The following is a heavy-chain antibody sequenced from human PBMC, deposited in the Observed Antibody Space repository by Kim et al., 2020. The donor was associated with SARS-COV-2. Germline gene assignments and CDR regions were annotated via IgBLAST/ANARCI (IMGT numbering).Heavy chain of an antibody. CDR2: INTDGIRT. D-gene: IGHD3-22*01. V-gene: IGHV3-74*01. CDR1: GFTFSSYW. Sequence: GGSLRLSCAASGFTFSSYWMNWVRQVPGKGLVWVSRINTDGIRTIYADSVKGRFTISRDNAKNTLYLQMNSLRAEDTAVYYCVRNYGWAYESSGYAPDYWGQGTLVTVSS. J-gene: IGHJ4*02. CDR3: VRNYGWAYESSGYAPDY.